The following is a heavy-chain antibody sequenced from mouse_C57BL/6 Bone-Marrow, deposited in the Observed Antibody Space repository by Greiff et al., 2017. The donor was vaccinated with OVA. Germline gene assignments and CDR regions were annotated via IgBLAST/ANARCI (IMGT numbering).Heavy chain of an antibody. Sequence: QVQLQQPGAELVKPGASVKLSCKASGYTFTSYWMQWVKQRPGQGLEWIGEIDPSDSYPNYNQKFKGKATLTVDTSSSTAYMQLSSLTSEDAAVYYCARPPYYGYDEAYWGQGTLVTVSA. CDR3: ARPPYYGYDEAY. V-gene: IGHV1-50*01. CDR1: GYTFTSYW. J-gene: IGHJ3*01. CDR2: IDPSDSYP. D-gene: IGHD2-2*01.